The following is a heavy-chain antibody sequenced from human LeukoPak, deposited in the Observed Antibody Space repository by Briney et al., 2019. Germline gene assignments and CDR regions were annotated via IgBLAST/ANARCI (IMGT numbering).Heavy chain of an antibody. CDR2: IYYSGST. V-gene: IGHV4-59*01. J-gene: IGHJ4*02. D-gene: IGHD5-18*01. CDR3: ARGAAGYSYG. CDR1: GDSISSYY. Sequence: TSETLSLTCTVSGDSISSYYWSWIRQPPGKGLEWIGHIYYSGSTNYNPSLKSRVTISIDTSKNQFSLRLSSVTAADTAVYYCARGAAGYSYGWGQGTLVTVSS.